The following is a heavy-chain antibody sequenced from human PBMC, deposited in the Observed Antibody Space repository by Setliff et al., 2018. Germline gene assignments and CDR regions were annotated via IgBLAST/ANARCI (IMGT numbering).Heavy chain of an antibody. D-gene: IGHD1-1*01. CDR2: INYSGIT. V-gene: IGHV4-39*01. CDR3: ASAGTYRYFDY. CDR1: GDSISSSSYY. J-gene: IGHJ4*02. Sequence: PSETLSLTCSVSGDSISSSSYYWGWIRQPPGKGLEWIGSINYSGITYYSPSLKSRVIVSVDTSKNQFSLKLSSVTAADTAVYDCASAGTYRYFDYWGQGILVTVSS.